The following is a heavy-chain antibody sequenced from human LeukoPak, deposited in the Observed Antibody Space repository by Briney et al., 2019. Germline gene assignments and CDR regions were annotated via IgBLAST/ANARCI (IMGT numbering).Heavy chain of an antibody. CDR3: ARDPVGTDTAMVMGDY. CDR1: GGTFSSYA. V-gene: IGHV1-69*04. Sequence: SVKVSCKASGGTFSSYAISWVRQAPGQGLEWMGRIIPILGIANYAQKFQGRVTITADKSTSTAYMELSSLRSEDTAVYYCARDPVGTDTAMVMGDYWGQGTLVTVSS. D-gene: IGHD5-18*01. CDR2: IIPILGIA. J-gene: IGHJ4*02.